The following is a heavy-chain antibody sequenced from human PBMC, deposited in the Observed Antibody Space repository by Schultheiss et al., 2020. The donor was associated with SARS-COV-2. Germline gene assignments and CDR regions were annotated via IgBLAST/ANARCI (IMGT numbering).Heavy chain of an antibody. D-gene: IGHD2-2*01. CDR3: AKAGCSSTSCYFIFDP. CDR2: VYGDGTNE. V-gene: IGHV3-23*03. J-gene: IGHJ5*02. CDR1: GFTFSNYV. Sequence: GGSLRLSCEGSGFTFSNYVMTWVRQAPGKGLEWVSGVYGDGTNEYYADSVKGRFTISRDNSKNTLYLQMNSLRAEDTAVYYCAKAGCSSTSCYFIFDPWGQGTLVTVSS.